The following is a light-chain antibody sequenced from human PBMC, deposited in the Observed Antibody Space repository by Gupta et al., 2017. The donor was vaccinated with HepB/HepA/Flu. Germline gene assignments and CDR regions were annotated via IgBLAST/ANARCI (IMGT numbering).Light chain of an antibody. CDR3: QQYNNWPST. CDR2: GAS. V-gene: IGKV3-15*01. CDR1: QSVSSN. Sequence: EIVMTQSPATLSVSPGDRATLSCRASQSVSSNLAWYQQKPGQAPRLLMYGASTRATGIPDRFSGSGSGTEFTLTISSLQSEDFAVYYCQQYNNWPSTFGQGTKVEIK. J-gene: IGKJ1*01.